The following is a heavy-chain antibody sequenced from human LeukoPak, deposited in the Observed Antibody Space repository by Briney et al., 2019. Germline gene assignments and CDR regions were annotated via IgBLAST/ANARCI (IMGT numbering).Heavy chain of an antibody. CDR2: ISYDGSNK. J-gene: IGHJ6*02. Sequence: GGSLRLSCAASGFTFSSYAMHWVRQAPGKGLEGVAVISYDGSNKYYADSVKGRFTISRDNSKNTLYLQMNSLRAEDTAVYYCARELVVTPRHYYYGMDVWGQGTTVTVSS. D-gene: IGHD2-21*02. CDR1: GFTFSSYA. V-gene: IGHV3-30*04. CDR3: ARELVVTPRHYYYGMDV.